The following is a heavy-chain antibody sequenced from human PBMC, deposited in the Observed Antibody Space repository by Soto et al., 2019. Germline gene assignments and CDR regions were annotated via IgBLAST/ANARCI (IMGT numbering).Heavy chain of an antibody. Sequence: GGSLRLSCAASGFTFDDYAMHWVRQAPGKGLEWVSGISWNSGSIGYADSVKGRFTISRDNAKNSLYLQMNSLRAEDTALYYCAKWVGFWSGYYTPYDAFDIWGQGTMVTVSS. J-gene: IGHJ3*02. V-gene: IGHV3-9*01. CDR3: AKWVGFWSGYYTPYDAFDI. CDR1: GFTFDDYA. CDR2: ISWNSGSI. D-gene: IGHD3-3*01.